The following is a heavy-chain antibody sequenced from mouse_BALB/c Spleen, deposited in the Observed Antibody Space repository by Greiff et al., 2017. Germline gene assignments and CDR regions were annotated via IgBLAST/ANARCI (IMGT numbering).Heavy chain of an antibody. CDR3: ARLEEGY. CDR2: VNPYNGGT. CDR1: GYTFTDYY. Sequence: EVQLQQTGPELVKPGASVKMSCKASGYTFTDYYMDWVKQSHGESFEWIGRVNPYNGGTSYNQKFKGKATLTDDKSSSTAYMELNSLTSEDSAVYYCARLEEGYWGQGTTLTVSS. V-gene: IGHV1-19*01. J-gene: IGHJ2*01.